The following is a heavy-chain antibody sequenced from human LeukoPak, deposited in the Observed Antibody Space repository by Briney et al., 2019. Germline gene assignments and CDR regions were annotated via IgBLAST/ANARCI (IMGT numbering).Heavy chain of an antibody. J-gene: IGHJ4*02. CDR1: GGSISSYY. D-gene: IGHD6-13*01. CDR3: ARSQQLVRRFDY. V-gene: IGHV4-59*01. CDR2: IYYSGST. Sequence: SETLSLTCTVSGGSISSYYWSWIRQPPGKGLEWIGYIYYSGSTNYNPSLKSRVTISVDTSKNQFSLKLSSVTAADTAVYYCARSQQLVRRFDYWDQGTLVTVSS.